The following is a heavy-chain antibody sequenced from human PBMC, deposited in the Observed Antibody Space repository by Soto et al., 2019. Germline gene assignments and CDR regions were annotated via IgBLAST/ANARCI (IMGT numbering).Heavy chain of an antibody. CDR2: ISYDGSNK. CDR1: GFTFSSYG. V-gene: IGHV3-30*18. D-gene: IGHD1-26*01. CDR3: AKDPLVAVGATARSTCYFDY. J-gene: IGHJ4*02. Sequence: PGGSLRLSCAASGFTFSSYGMHWVRQAPGKGLEWVAVISYDGSNKYYADSVKGRFTISRDNSKNTLYLQMNSLRAEDTAVYYCAKDPLVAVGATARSTCYFDYWGQGTLVTVSS.